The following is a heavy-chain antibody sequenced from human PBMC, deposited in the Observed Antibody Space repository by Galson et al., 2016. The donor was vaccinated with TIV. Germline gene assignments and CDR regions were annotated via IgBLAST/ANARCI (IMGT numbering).Heavy chain of an antibody. Sequence: CAISGDSVSSNSAAWNWIRQSPSRGLERLGRTYYRSEWNSDYAVSVRSRIVIKADRSKNQFLVQLTSVTPEDTAVYCCARGRSGYNSTYYYYGMDVWGQGTTVSVSS. V-gene: IGHV6-1*01. CDR1: GDSVSSNSAA. CDR3: ARGRSGYNSTYYYYGMDV. J-gene: IGHJ6*02. D-gene: IGHD5-24*01. CDR2: TYYRSEWNS.